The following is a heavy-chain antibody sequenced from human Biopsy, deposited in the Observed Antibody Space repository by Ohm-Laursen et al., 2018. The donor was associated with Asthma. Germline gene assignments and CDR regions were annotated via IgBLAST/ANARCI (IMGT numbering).Heavy chain of an antibody. CDR1: GFSFSNFA. V-gene: IGHV3-30*01. CDR3: VRDGTDDAFDI. J-gene: IGHJ3*02. CDR2: ISKDASTQ. Sequence: SLRLSCAAFGFSFSNFAIHWVRQAPGKGLEWVGVISKDASTQDYADSVKGRFTMARDNSKNTLDLQMNSLREEDTAVYYCVRDGTDDAFDIWGQGTVVSGSS. D-gene: IGHD1-1*01.